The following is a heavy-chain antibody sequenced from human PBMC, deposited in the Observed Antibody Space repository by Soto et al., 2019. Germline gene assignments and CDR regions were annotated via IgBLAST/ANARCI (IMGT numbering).Heavy chain of an antibody. V-gene: IGHV3-30-3*01. J-gene: IGHJ5*01. CDR2: ISHDGINK. Sequence: HLGGSLRLSCAASGFTFSSSAMHWVRQAPGKGLEWVATISHDGINKYYADSMKGPFTISRDKSKNTLYLQMNTLRPEHTAVYYCARGADWFDSWGQGTLVTVSS. CDR3: ARGADWFDS. CDR1: GFTFSSSA.